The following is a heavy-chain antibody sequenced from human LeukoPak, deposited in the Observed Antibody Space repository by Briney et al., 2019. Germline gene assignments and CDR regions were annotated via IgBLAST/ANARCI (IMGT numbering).Heavy chain of an antibody. V-gene: IGHV3-23*01. Sequence: GESLRLSCAASGFTFSSYAMSWVRQAPGKGLEWVSAISGSGGSTYYADSVKGRFTISRDNSKNTLYLQMNSLRAEDTAVYYCAKDQFQSGSYYPYWGQGTLVTVSS. CDR2: ISGSGGST. CDR3: AKDQFQSGSYYPY. CDR1: GFTFSSYA. J-gene: IGHJ4*02. D-gene: IGHD1-26*01.